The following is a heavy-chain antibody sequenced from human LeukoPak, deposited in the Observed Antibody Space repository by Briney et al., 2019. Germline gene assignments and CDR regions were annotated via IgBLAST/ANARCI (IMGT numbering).Heavy chain of an antibody. Sequence: ASVKVSCKASGYTXTGYYTHRVRQAPGQGLEWMGWTNPNSGGTKYAQTFKGRVTMTRDTSISTAYMELSSLRSDDTAVYYCARDGDTYGYYYYGLDVWGQGTTVTVSS. CDR1: GYTXTGYY. D-gene: IGHD5-18*01. V-gene: IGHV1-2*02. J-gene: IGHJ6*02. CDR3: ARDGDTYGYYYYGLDV. CDR2: TNPNSGGT.